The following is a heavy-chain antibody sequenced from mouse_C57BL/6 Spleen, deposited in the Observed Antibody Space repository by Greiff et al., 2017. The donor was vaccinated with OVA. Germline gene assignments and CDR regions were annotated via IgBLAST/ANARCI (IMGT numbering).Heavy chain of an antibody. Sequence: VKLMESGPGLVQPSQSLSITCTVSGFSLTSYGVHWVRQSPGKGLEWLGVIWSGGSTDYNAAFISRLSISKDNSKSQVFFKMNSLQADDTAIYYCARKEYPYYYAMDYWGQGTSVTVSS. V-gene: IGHV2-2*01. CDR1: GFSLTSYG. CDR3: ARKEYPYYYAMDY. CDR2: IWSGGST. D-gene: IGHD5-1*01. J-gene: IGHJ4*01.